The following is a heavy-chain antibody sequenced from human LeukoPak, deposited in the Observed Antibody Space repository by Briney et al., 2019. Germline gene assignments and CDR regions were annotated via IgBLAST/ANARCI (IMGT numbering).Heavy chain of an antibody. V-gene: IGHV3-21*01. J-gene: IGHJ6*04. CDR3: AELGITMIGGV. D-gene: IGHD3-10*02. Sequence: AGGSLRLSCAASGFTFSSYEMNWVRQAPGKGPEWVSSITSSSSYIYYADSVKGRFTISRDNAKNSLYLQMNSLRAEDTAVCYCAELGITMIGGVWGKGTTVTISS. CDR2: ITSSSSYI. CDR1: GFTFSSYE.